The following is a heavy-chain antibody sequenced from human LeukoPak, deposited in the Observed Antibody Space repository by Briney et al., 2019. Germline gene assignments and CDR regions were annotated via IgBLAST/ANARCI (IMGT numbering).Heavy chain of an antibody. V-gene: IGHV4-39*01. CDR3: ARRRYYDGSGYLE. CDR2: IYYSGRT. Sequence: SETLSLTCSVSGDSVSRSDSYWDWIPQPPGKGLEWIGTIYYSGRTYYSPSLRSRVTMSVGPSNNQFSLNLRSVTAADTALYYCARRRYYDGSGYLEWGQGTLLSVSS. D-gene: IGHD3-22*01. CDR1: GDSVSRSDSY. J-gene: IGHJ1*01.